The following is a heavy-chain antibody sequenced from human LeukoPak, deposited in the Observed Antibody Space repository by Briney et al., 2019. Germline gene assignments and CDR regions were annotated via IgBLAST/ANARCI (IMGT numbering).Heavy chain of an antibody. D-gene: IGHD3-22*01. V-gene: IGHV3-23*01. CDR3: ASALGDSSGYRLDY. CDR2: ISGSDSRT. J-gene: IGHJ4*02. CDR1: GFTFSRYA. Sequence: GGSLRLSCAASGFTFSRYAMTWVRQAPGKGLEWVSVISGSDSRTDYADSVKGRLTISRDNSKNTLYLQMNSLRAEDTAVYYCASALGDSSGYRLDYWGQGTLVTVSS.